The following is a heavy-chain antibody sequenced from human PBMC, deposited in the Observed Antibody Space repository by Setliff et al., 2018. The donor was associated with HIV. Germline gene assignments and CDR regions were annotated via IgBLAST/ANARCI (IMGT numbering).Heavy chain of an antibody. V-gene: IGHV4-59*01. CDR2: IYYSGST. J-gene: IGHJ6*03. Sequence: SETLSLTCTVSGGSISSYYWSWIRQPPGKGLEWIGYIYYSGSTNYNPSLKSRVTISVDTSKNQFSLKLSPVTAADTAVYYCARGGSSGWERGLGYYYYYYMDVWGKGTTVTVSS. CDR3: ARGGSSGWERGLGYYYYYYMDV. CDR1: GGSISSYY. D-gene: IGHD6-19*01.